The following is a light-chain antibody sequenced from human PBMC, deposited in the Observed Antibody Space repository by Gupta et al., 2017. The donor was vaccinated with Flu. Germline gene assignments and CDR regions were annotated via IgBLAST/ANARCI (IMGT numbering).Light chain of an antibody. CDR2: DAS. V-gene: IGKV3-20*01. CDR3: QHKRNPMCA. Sequence: QQKNGQAPTLLIYDASNMANGFPDRFSGSGTETYFTLTISRREAEDFAVCYWQHKRNPMCAFGQGTKLEIK. J-gene: IGKJ2*02.